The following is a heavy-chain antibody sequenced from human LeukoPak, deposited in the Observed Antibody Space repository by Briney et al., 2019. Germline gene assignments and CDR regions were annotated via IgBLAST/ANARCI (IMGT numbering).Heavy chain of an antibody. Sequence: GGTLRLSCAASGFSFRSHGMNWVRQAPGKGLEWVSGISPRGDITYYKDSVRGRFTISRDNFKNTVSLQLNSLRAEDTAMDYCAKDDDWGRFNHWGQGTLVTVSS. CDR3: AKDDDWGRFNH. CDR2: ISPRGDIT. CDR1: GFSFRSHG. D-gene: IGHD3-16*01. V-gene: IGHV3-23*01. J-gene: IGHJ1*01.